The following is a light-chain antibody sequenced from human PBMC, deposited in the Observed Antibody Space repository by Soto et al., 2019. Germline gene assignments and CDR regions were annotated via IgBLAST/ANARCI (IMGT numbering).Light chain of an antibody. CDR2: GAS. J-gene: IGKJ5*01. CDR1: QTLTNNY. Sequence: EIVLTQSPGTLSLSPGERATLSCRASQTLTNNYIGWYQQRPGQSPRLLIFGASSRATGIPDRFTGSGSGTDFTLTISRLEPEDFAVYYCQQYGTSPLTFGPGTRLEIK. CDR3: QQYGTSPLT. V-gene: IGKV3-20*01.